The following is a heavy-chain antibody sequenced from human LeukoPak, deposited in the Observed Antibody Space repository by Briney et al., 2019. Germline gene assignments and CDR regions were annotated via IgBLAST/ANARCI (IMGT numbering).Heavy chain of an antibody. CDR2: IYYSGST. CDR3: ARRGEYYGSGSPNWFDP. D-gene: IGHD3-10*01. J-gene: IGHJ5*02. Sequence: SETLSLTCTVSGGSISSRNYYWGWIRQPPGKGLEWVGSIYYSGSTYYNPSLKSRVTISVDASKNQFSLKLSSVTAADTAVYYCARRGEYYGSGSPNWFDPWGQGTLVTVSS. CDR1: GGSISSRNYY. V-gene: IGHV4-39*01.